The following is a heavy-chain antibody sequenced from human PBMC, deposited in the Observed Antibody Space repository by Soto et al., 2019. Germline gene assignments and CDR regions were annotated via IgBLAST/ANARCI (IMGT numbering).Heavy chain of an antibody. CDR3: ARAARRYCSGGSCYNWFDP. CDR1: GYTFTSYG. V-gene: IGHV1-18*01. Sequence: ASVKVSCKASGYTFTSYGISWVRQAPGQGLEWMGWISAYNGNTNYAQKLQGRVTMTTDTSTSTAYMELRSLRSDDTAVYYCARAARRYCSGGSCYNWFDPWGRG. D-gene: IGHD2-15*01. CDR2: ISAYNGNT. J-gene: IGHJ5*02.